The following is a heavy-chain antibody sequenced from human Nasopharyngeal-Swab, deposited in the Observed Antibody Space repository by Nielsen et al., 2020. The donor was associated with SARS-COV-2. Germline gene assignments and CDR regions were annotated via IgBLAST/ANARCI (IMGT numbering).Heavy chain of an antibody. J-gene: IGHJ4*02. Sequence: SGPTLVKPTQTLTLTCTFSGFSLDTSGVGVAWIRQPPGKALEWLALIYWDGDKRYSPSLKNRLTITKDTSKNQLVLTMTNMDPVDTATYFCAHIPSSDYGSGNYFDQWGQGILVSVSS. CDR3: AHIPSSDYGSGNYFDQ. CDR1: GFSLDTSGVG. CDR2: IYWDGDK. V-gene: IGHV2-5*02. D-gene: IGHD3-10*01.